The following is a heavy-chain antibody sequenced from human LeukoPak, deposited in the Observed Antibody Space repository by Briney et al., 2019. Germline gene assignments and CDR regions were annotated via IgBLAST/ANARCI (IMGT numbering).Heavy chain of an antibody. CDR1: GYSFTSYW. V-gene: IGHV5-51*01. J-gene: IGHJ4*02. D-gene: IGHD5-18*01. CDR3: ATNSEYSNGPASYFDY. Sequence: GESLKISCKGSGYSFTSYWIGWVRQMPGKGLEWMGIIYPGDSDTRYSPSFQGQVTISADKSISTAYLQWSSLKASDTAMYYCATNSEYSNGPASYFDYWAREPWSPSPQ. CDR2: IYPGDSDT.